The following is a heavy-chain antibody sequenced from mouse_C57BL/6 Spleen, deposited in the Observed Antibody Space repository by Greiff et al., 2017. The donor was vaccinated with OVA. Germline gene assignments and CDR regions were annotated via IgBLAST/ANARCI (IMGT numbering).Heavy chain of an antibody. Sequence: QVQLQQPGAELVRPGASVKLSCKASGYTFTSYWMHWVKQRPIQGLEWIGNIDPADSETHYNQKFKDKATLTVDTSSSTAYMQLSSLTSEDSAVYYCARGLTGTGAMDYWGQGTSVTVSS. CDR3: ARGLTGTGAMDY. V-gene: IGHV1-52*01. D-gene: IGHD4-1*01. CDR1: GYTFTSYW. J-gene: IGHJ4*01. CDR2: IDPADSET.